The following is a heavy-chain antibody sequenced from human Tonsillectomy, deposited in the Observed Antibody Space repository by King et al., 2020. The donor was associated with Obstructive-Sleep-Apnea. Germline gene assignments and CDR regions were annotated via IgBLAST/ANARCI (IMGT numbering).Heavy chain of an antibody. V-gene: IGHV1-24*01. J-gene: IGHJ4*02. D-gene: IGHD3-9*01. CDR3: ATTPSTTPINYDILTGYFKMGVFLDY. Sequence: QLVQSGAEVKKPGASVKVSCKVSGYTLTELSMHWVRQAPGKGLEWMGGFDPEDGETIYAQKFQGRVTMTEDTSTDTAYMELSSLRAEDTAVYYCATTPSTTPINYDILTGYFKMGVFLDYWGQGTLVTVSS. CDR1: GYTLTELS. CDR2: FDPEDGET.